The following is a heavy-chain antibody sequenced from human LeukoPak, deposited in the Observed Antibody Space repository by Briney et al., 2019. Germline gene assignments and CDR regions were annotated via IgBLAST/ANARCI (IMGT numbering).Heavy chain of an antibody. Sequence: GGSLRLSCAASGFALGDHYMDWVRQAPGKGLEWVGRSRHKAKRYSTEYAASVKDRFTISRDDSKNSLYLQMDSLRAEDTAVYYCARDLAGHYYGSGSSFDYWGQGTLVTVS. CDR3: ARDLAGHYYGSGSSFDY. J-gene: IGHJ4*02. CDR2: SRHKAKRYST. CDR1: GFALGDHY. V-gene: IGHV3-72*01. D-gene: IGHD3-10*01.